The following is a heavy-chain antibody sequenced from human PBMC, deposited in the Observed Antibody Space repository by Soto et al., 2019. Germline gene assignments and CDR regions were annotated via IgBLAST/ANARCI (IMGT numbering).Heavy chain of an antibody. CDR2: LYWDDDQ. J-gene: IGHJ5*02. Sequence: QITLKESGPTLVKPTQTLTLTCTFSGFSLRTSGAGVGWIRQPPGKALEWLAVLYWDDDQYYSPSLKSRLTITNATSKHQVVLTMTNMDPVDTATYYCARRDGGSGWYEGFGPWGQGSLVTVSS. D-gene: IGHD6-19*01. CDR1: GFSLRTSGAG. V-gene: IGHV2-5*02. CDR3: ARRDGGSGWYEGFGP.